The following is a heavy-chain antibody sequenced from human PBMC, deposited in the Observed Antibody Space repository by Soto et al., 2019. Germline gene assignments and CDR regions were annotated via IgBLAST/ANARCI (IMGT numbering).Heavy chain of an antibody. D-gene: IGHD1-26*01. J-gene: IGHJ6*02. CDR1: GFTFSSYG. V-gene: IGHV3-30*18. Sequence: QVQLVESGGGVVQPGRSLRLSCAASGFTFSSYGMHWVRQAPGKGLEWVAVISYDGSNKYYADSVKGRFTISRDNSKDTPYLQMRSLRAEDTAVYYCTKEVGATAFWYHYYYYGMDVWGQGTTVTVSS. CDR2: ISYDGSNK. CDR3: TKEVGATAFWYHYYYYGMDV.